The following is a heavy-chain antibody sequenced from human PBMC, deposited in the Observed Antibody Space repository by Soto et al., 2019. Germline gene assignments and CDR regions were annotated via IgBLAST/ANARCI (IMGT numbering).Heavy chain of an antibody. D-gene: IGHD6-19*01. V-gene: IGHV1-46*01. CDR3: AREKWLVRRNDPFDI. Sequence: GASVKVSCKASGYTFINYYMHWARQAPGQGLEWMGIINPNGGSTTYAQKFQGRVTLTRDTSTNTVNMELSSLRSEDTAVYYCAREKWLVRRNDPFDIWGQGTMVTVTS. CDR2: INPNGGST. J-gene: IGHJ3*02. CDR1: GYTFINYY.